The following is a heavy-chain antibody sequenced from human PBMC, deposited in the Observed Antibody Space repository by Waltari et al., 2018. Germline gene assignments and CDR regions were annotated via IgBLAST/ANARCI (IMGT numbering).Heavy chain of an antibody. CDR3: ASADV. V-gene: IGHV3-30-3*01. Sequence: QVQLVESGGGVVQPGRSLRLSCAASGFTFSSYAMHWVRQAPGKGLEVVGVISYVGSNKYYADSVKGRFTISRDNSKTTLYLQMNSLRAEDTAVYYCASADVWGQGTTVTVSS. CDR2: ISYVGSNK. J-gene: IGHJ6*02. CDR1: GFTFSSYA.